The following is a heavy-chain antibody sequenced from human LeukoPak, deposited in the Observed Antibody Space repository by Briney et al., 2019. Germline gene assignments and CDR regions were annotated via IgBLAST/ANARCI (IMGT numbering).Heavy chain of an antibody. CDR1: GVSISSDYW. V-gene: IGHV3-15*07. CDR3: STLTSRGLSDS. D-gene: IGHD1-20*01. J-gene: IGHJ4*02. CDR2: IKSKADGETI. Sequence: ETLSLTCAVSGVSISSDYWWSWVRQPPGKGLEWVGRIKSKADGETIDYAAPVKGRFTFSRDDSKNMLYLQMNSLKSEDTAVYYCSTLTSRGLSDSWGQGTLVTVSS.